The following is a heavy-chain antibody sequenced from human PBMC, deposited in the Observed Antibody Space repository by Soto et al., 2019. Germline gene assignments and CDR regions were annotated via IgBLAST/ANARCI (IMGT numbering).Heavy chain of an antibody. V-gene: IGHV3-30*18. D-gene: IGHD2-2*01. CDR3: AKDRVGYYYGMDV. J-gene: IGHJ6*02. CDR2: ISYDGSNE. Sequence: GGSPRLSRAAPGFPFSSYCIHRVPQAPGKGLEWVAVISYDGSNEYHADSVKGRFTISRDNSKNTLYLQMNSLRAEDTAVYYCAKDRVGYYYGMDVWGQGTTVTVSS. CDR1: GFPFSSYC.